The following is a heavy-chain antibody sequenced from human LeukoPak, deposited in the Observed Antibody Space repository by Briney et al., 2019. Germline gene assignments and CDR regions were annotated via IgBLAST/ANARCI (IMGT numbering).Heavy chain of an antibody. CDR2: IYTSGST. V-gene: IGHV4-61*02. Sequence: SQTLSLTCTVSGGSISSGSYYWSWIRQPAGKGLEWIGRIYTSGSTNYNLSLKSRVTISVDTSKNQFSLKLSSVTAADTAVYYCARDPRGYCGGDCYTDYWGQGTLVTVSS. CDR3: ARDPRGYCGGDCYTDY. J-gene: IGHJ4*02. CDR1: GGSISSGSYY. D-gene: IGHD2-21*02.